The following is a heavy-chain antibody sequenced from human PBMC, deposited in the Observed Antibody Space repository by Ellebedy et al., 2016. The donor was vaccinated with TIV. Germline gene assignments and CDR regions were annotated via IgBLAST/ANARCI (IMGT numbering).Heavy chain of an antibody. V-gene: IGHV4-59*01. CDR1: GGSINTYY. J-gene: IGHJ4*02. Sequence: SETLSLTCTVSGGSINTYYWSWIRQPPGKGLEWIGYIYSGGSTNYNPSLRSRVTISLDTSKNQFSLILTSVSAADTAVYYCAREYSYVGPTDYWGQGTLVTVSS. D-gene: IGHD5-18*01. CDR3: AREYSYVGPTDY. CDR2: IYSGGST.